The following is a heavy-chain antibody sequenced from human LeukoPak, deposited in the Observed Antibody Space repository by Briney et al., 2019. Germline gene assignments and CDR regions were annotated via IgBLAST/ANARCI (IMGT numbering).Heavy chain of an antibody. J-gene: IGHJ4*02. D-gene: IGHD5-12*01. CDR2: ISGSGGST. CDR1: GFTFSSYA. Sequence: GGSLRLSCAASGFTFSSYAMSWVRQAPGKGLEWVSAISGSGGSTYYADSVKGRFTISRDNSKNTLYPQMNSLRAEDTAVYYCAKAHIVATISYFDYWGQGTLVTVSS. V-gene: IGHV3-23*01. CDR3: AKAHIVATISYFDY.